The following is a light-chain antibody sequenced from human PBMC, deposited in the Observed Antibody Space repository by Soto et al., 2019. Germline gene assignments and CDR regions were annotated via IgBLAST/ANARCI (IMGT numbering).Light chain of an antibody. CDR2: DAS. Sequence: EIVLTQSPVTLSLSPGERATLSCRASQSIDSYLVWYQQKRGQAPRLLIYDASKRAPGIPARFSGSGSGTDFTLTISSLDLEDFAVYYCQQRKSWPLTFGGGTKVEIK. CDR1: QSIDSY. CDR3: QQRKSWPLT. V-gene: IGKV3-11*01. J-gene: IGKJ4*01.